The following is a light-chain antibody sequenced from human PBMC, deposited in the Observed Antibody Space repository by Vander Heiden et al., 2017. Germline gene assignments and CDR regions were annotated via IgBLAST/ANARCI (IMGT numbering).Light chain of an antibody. V-gene: IGLV1-47*02. CDR1: SSSLGSNY. J-gene: IGLJ3*02. Sequence: QSVLPQPPSSSGTPGQLVTISCSGSSSSLGSNYVYWYQQCPGTAPNLLIYNNNQRPSGVPDRFSGSKSGTSAALAISGLRSDDEADYYCAAWDDSRSGWVFGGGTKLTVL. CDR2: NNN. CDR3: AAWDDSRSGWV.